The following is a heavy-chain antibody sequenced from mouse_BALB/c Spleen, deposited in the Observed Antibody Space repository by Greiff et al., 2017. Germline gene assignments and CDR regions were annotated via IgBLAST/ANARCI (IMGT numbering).Heavy chain of an antibody. V-gene: IGHV3-5*02. Sequence: EVKLLESGPGLVKPSQTVSLTCTVTGISITTGNYRWSRIRQFPGNKLEWIGYIYYSGTITYNPSLTSRTTITRDTSKNQFFLEMNSLTAEDTATYYCARDSTMITPFAYWGQGTLVTVSA. D-gene: IGHD2-4*01. CDR1: GISITTGNYR. CDR2: IYYSGTI. CDR3: ARDSTMITPFAY. J-gene: IGHJ3*01.